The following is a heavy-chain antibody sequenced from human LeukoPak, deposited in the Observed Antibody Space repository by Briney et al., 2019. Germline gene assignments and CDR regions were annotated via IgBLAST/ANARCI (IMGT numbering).Heavy chain of an antibody. CDR1: GGSFSGYY. CDR2: INPSGST. Sequence: SETLSLTCAVYGGSFSGYYWSWIRQPPGKGLEWIGEINPSGSTNYSPSLKSRVTMSVDTSRKQFSLSLTSVTAADTAVYYCAKGITYYPIKYWGQGALVTVS. CDR3: AKGITYYPIKY. V-gene: IGHV4-34*01. J-gene: IGHJ4*02. D-gene: IGHD1-26*01.